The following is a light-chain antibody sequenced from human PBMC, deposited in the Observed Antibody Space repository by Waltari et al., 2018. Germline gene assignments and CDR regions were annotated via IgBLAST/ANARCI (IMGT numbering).Light chain of an antibody. J-gene: IGKJ4*01. CDR3: MQSIELPLT. CDR1: QSLLQSDGNTY. V-gene: IGKV2D-29*01. CDR2: EFS. Sequence: DVVMTQTPLSLSVTPEQPASISCKSSQSLLQSDGNTYLCLFLQKPGPPPQHLVYEFSNRFSGVADWFSGSGLGKGFKLKIRRVEGEEVGVYFCMQSIELPLTFGGGTTVEIK.